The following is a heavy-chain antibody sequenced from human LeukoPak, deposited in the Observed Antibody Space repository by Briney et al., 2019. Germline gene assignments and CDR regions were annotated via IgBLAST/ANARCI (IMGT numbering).Heavy chain of an antibody. CDR1: GVSISSYY. V-gene: IGHV4-59*01. CDR2: IYYSGST. D-gene: IGHD2-15*01. Sequence: SETLSLTCTVSGVSISSYYWSWIRQPPGKGLEWIGYIYYSGSTNYNPSLKSRVTISVDTSKNQFSLKLSSVTAADTAVYYCARNYCSGGSCYLPFDPWGQGTLVTVSS. J-gene: IGHJ5*02. CDR3: ARNYCSGGSCYLPFDP.